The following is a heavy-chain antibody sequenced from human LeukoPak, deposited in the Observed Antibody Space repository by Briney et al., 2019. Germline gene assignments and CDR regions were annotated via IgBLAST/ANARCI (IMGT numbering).Heavy chain of an antibody. Sequence: KPSETLSLTCTVSGGSISTYYWSRIRQPPGKGLEWIAYIHYSGSTNYNPSLRSRVTISVDTSKNQFSLKLSSVTAADTAVYYCARGLTSSDWYFDLWGRGTLVTVSS. CDR1: GGSISTYY. CDR3: ARGLTSSDWYFDL. J-gene: IGHJ2*01. D-gene: IGHD4/OR15-4a*01. CDR2: IHYSGST. V-gene: IGHV4-59*01.